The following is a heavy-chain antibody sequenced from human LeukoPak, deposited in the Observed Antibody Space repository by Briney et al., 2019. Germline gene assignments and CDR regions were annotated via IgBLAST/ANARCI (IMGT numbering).Heavy chain of an antibody. Sequence: ASVKVSCKASGGTFSSYAISWVRQAPGQGLEWMGGIIPIFGTANYAQKFQGRVTITADESTSTAYMELSSLRSEDTAVYYCARGPSAGYYYGMDVWGKGTTVTVSS. CDR1: GGTFSSYA. CDR2: IIPIFGTA. V-gene: IGHV1-69*13. J-gene: IGHJ6*04. D-gene: IGHD2-15*01. CDR3: ARGPSAGYYYGMDV.